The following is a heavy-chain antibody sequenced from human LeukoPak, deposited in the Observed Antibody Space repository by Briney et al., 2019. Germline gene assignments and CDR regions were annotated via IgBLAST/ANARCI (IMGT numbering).Heavy chain of an antibody. V-gene: IGHV3-23*01. CDR2: ISGSGGST. CDR3: AKILRGYSGYVYYYGMDV. Sequence: PGGSLRLSCAASGFTFSGYAMSWVRQAPGKGLEWVSAISGSGGSTYYVDSVKGRFTISRDNSKNTLYLQMNSLRAEDTAVYYCAKILRGYSGYVYYYGMDVWGQGTTVTVSS. CDR1: GFTFSGYA. J-gene: IGHJ6*02. D-gene: IGHD5-12*01.